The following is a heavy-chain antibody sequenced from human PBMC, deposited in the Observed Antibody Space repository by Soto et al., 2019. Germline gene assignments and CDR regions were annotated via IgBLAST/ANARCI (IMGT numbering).Heavy chain of an antibody. CDR2: IIPIFGTA. Sequence: GASVKVSCKASGGTFSSYAISWVRQAPGQGLEWMGGIIPIFGTANYAQKFQGRVTITADESTSTAYMELSSLRSEDTAVYYCARVVGDSSGYFYYYYCMDVWGQGTTVTVS. CDR3: ARVVGDSSGYFYYYYCMDV. J-gene: IGHJ6*02. V-gene: IGHV1-69*13. D-gene: IGHD3-22*01. CDR1: GGTFSSYA.